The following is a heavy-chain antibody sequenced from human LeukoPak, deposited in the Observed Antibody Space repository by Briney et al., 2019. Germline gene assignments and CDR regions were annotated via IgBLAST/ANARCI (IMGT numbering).Heavy chain of an antibody. Sequence: PGGSLRLSCTASGFTFGDYAMSWFRQAPGKGLEWVGFIRSKAYGGTTEYAASVKGRFTISRDDSKSIAYLQMNSLKTEDTAVYYCTRDYSYCGGDCVAFDIWGQGTMVTVSS. J-gene: IGHJ3*02. CDR1: GFTFGDYA. CDR2: IRSKAYGGTT. CDR3: TRDYSYCGGDCVAFDI. V-gene: IGHV3-49*03. D-gene: IGHD2-21*02.